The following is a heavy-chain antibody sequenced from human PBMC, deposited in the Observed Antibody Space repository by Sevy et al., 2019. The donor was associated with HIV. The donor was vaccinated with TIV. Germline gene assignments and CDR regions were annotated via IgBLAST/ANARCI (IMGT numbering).Heavy chain of an antibody. D-gene: IGHD5-18*01. Sequence: GGSLGLSCAASGFIFSSNEMNWVRQAPGKGLEWVSYIGSSGSPIYYADTVKGRFTISRGNAKNSLYLQMNSLRDEDTAVYYCARVSVDTNFYGMDVWGQGTTVTVSS. J-gene: IGHJ6*02. CDR3: ARVSVDTNFYGMDV. V-gene: IGHV3-48*03. CDR1: GFIFSSNE. CDR2: IGSSGSPI.